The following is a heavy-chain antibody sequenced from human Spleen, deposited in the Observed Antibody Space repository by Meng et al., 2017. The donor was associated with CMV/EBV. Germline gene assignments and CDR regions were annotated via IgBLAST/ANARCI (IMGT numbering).Heavy chain of an antibody. CDR3: ARESIVVASGAFDI. CDR2: ISYDGSNK. V-gene: IGHV3-30-3*01. CDR1: GFTFSSYA. Sequence: GESLKISCAASGFTFSSYAMHWVRQAPGKGLEWVAVISYDGSNKYYADSVKGRFTISRDNSKNTLYLQMNSLRAEDTAVYYCARESIVVASGAFDIWGQGTMVTVSS. J-gene: IGHJ3*02. D-gene: IGHD2-21*01.